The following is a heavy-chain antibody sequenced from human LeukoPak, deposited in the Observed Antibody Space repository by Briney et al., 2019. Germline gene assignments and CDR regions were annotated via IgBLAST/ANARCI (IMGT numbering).Heavy chain of an antibody. CDR1: GGTFSGYA. Sequence: SVKVSCKASGGTFSGYAISWVRQAPGQGLEWMGGIIPIFGTANYAQKFQGRVTITTDESTSTAYMELSSLRSEDTAVYYCARVRGSNVEGELQHYYMDVWGKGTTVTVSS. V-gene: IGHV1-69*05. CDR2: IIPIFGTA. J-gene: IGHJ6*03. D-gene: IGHD1-26*01. CDR3: ARVRGSNVEGELQHYYMDV.